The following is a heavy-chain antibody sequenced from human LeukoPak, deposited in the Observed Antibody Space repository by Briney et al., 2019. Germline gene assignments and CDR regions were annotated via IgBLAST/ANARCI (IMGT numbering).Heavy chain of an antibody. V-gene: IGHV4-30-4*01. CDR3: AREIDRDGYNYPDY. D-gene: IGHD5-24*01. CDR2: IYYSGST. Sequence: SQTLSLTCTVSGGSISSGDYYWSWIRQPPGKGLEWIGYIYYSGSTYYNPSLKSRVTISVDTSKNQFSLKLSSVTAAGTAVYYCAREIDRDGYNYPDYWGQGTLVTVSS. J-gene: IGHJ4*02. CDR1: GGSISSGDYY.